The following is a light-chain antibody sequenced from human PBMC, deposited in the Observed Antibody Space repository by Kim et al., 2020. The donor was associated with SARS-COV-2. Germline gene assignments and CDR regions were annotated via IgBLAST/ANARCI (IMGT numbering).Light chain of an antibody. CDR2: WAS. V-gene: IGKV4-1*01. CDR1: QSVLYSSNNKNY. Sequence: DTMNCKSSQSVLYSSNNKNYLAWYQQKPGQPPKLLIYWASTRESGVPDRFSGSGSGTDFTLTISSLQAEDVAVYYCQQYYSTPETFGQGTKVDIK. J-gene: IGKJ1*01. CDR3: QQYYSTPET.